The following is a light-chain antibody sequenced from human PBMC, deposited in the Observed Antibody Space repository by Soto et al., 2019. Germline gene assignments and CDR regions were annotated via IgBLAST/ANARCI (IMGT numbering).Light chain of an antibody. CDR3: QQRSAWPWT. V-gene: IGKV3-11*01. Sequence: IVLTQSPATLSLSPGDRATLSCRASHSVGSLLAWYQQKPGQAPRLLIYFASNRATGIPARFSGSGSGTDFTLTIDSLEPEDFALFYCQQRSAWPWTFGQGTRVEIK. J-gene: IGKJ1*01. CDR1: HSVGSL. CDR2: FAS.